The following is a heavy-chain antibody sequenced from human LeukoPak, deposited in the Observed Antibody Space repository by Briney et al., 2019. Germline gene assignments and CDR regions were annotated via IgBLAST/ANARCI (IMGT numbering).Heavy chain of an antibody. V-gene: IGHV3-30*03. CDR1: GFTFSSFG. CDR3: ATGGTRAATGRMGF. CDR2: TSYDGNEK. J-gene: IGHJ4*02. D-gene: IGHD6-25*01. Sequence: GGSLRLSCAASGFTFSSFGMHWVRQAPGKGLEWVTVTSYDGNEKYYADSVKGRFTISRDNSKNTVYLQMNSLRAEDTAVYHCATGGTRAATGRMGFWGQGTLVTVSS.